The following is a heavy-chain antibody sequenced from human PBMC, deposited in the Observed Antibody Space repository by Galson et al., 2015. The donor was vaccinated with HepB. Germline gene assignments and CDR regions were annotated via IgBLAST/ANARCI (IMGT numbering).Heavy chain of an antibody. CDR3: ARGRGDNANFDY. Sequence: SLRLSCAASGFTFSSCTMNWVRQAPGKGLEWVSSITRTSSSIYYADSVKGRFSVSRDNAKNSLYLQMNSLRAEDTAVYYCARGRGDNANFDYWGQGTLVTVSS. J-gene: IGHJ4*02. CDR2: ITRTSSSI. D-gene: IGHD4-23*01. CDR1: GFTFSSCT. V-gene: IGHV3-21*01.